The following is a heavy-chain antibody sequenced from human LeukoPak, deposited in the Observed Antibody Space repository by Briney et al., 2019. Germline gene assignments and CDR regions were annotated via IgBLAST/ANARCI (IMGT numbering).Heavy chain of an antibody. D-gene: IGHD1-26*01. J-gene: IGHJ4*02. CDR2: ISGSGGST. CDR1: GFTFSSYA. Sequence: GGSLRLPCAASGFTFSSYAMSWVRQAPGKGLEWVSAISGSGGSTYYADSVKGRFTISRDNSKNTLYLQMNSLRAEDTAVYYCAKDLGGSYYYFDYWGQGTLATVSS. V-gene: IGHV3-23*01. CDR3: AKDLGGSYYYFDY.